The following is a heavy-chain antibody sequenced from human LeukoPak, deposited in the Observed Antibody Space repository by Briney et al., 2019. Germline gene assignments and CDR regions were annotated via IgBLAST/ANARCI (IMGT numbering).Heavy chain of an antibody. V-gene: IGHV3-30*18. J-gene: IGHJ4*02. CDR1: RFTFSSYG. D-gene: IGHD3-10*01. Sequence: AGGSLRLSCAASRFTFSSYGMHWVRQAPGKGLEWVAVISYDGSNKYYADSVKGRFTISRDNSKNTLYLQINSLRAEDTAVYYCAKDRAVRGVIEVDYWGQGTLVTVSS. CDR3: AKDRAVRGVIEVDY. CDR2: ISYDGSNK.